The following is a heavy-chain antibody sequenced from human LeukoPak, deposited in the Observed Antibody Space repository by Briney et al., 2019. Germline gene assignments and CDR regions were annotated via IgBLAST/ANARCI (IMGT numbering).Heavy chain of an antibody. Sequence: SSETLSLTCTVSGYSISSGYYWGWIRQPPGKGLEWIGSIYHSGSTYYNPSLKSRVTISVDKSENQFSLRLTSVTATDTAVYYCAREALTGTQNFDYWGQGTLVTVSS. CDR1: GYSISSGYY. CDR2: IYHSGST. J-gene: IGHJ4*02. CDR3: AREALTGTQNFDY. V-gene: IGHV4-38-2*02. D-gene: IGHD7-27*01.